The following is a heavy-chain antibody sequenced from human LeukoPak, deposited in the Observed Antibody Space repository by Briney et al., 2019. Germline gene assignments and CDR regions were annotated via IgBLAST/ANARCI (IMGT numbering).Heavy chain of an antibody. Sequence: ASVKVSCKASGYTFTGYYMHWVRQAPGQGLEWMRWINPNSGGTNYAQKFQGRVTMTRDTSISTAYMELSRLRSDDTAVYYCARGAYYYDSSGYRDIDYWGQGTLVTVSS. D-gene: IGHD3-22*01. CDR3: ARGAYYYDSSGYRDIDY. CDR2: INPNSGGT. CDR1: GYTFTGYY. V-gene: IGHV1-2*02. J-gene: IGHJ4*02.